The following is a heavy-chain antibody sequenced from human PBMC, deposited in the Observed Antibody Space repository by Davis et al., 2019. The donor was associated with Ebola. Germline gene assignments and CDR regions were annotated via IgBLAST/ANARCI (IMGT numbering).Heavy chain of an antibody. Sequence: GESLKISCNASGYRFTDYWIGWVRQMPGKGLEWMGIIYPGDSETRYSPSFQGQVSMSDDRSITTAYLQWSSLKVSDTAMYYCARVRRSGWYEFDYWGQGTLVTVSS. V-gene: IGHV5-51*01. CDR3: ARVRRSGWYEFDY. CDR2: IYPGDSET. CDR1: GYRFTDYW. D-gene: IGHD6-19*01. J-gene: IGHJ4*02.